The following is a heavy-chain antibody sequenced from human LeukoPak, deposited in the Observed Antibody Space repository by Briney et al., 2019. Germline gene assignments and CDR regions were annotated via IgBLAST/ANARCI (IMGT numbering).Heavy chain of an antibody. CDR1: GGSFSGYY. Sequence: SETLSLTCAVYGGSFSGYYWSWIRQPPGKGLEWIGEINHSGSTNYNPSLKSRVTISVDTSKNQFSLKLTSVTAADTAEYYCARGRGVSGWYSWFDPWGQGTLVTVSS. CDR3: ARGRGVSGWYSWFDP. J-gene: IGHJ5*02. V-gene: IGHV4-34*01. D-gene: IGHD6-19*01. CDR2: INHSGST.